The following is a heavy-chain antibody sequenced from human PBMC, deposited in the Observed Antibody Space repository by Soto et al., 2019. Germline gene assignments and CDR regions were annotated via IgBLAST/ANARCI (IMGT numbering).Heavy chain of an antibody. CDR1: GGTFSSYA. Sequence: VASVKVSCKASGGTFSSYAISWVRQAPGQGLEWMGGIIPIFGTANYAQKFQGRVTITADESTSTAYMELSSLRSEDTAVYYCARDRRLAYCGGDCYSWGTFDYWGQGTLVTVSS. V-gene: IGHV1-69*13. D-gene: IGHD2-21*02. CDR3: ARDRRLAYCGGDCYSWGTFDY. J-gene: IGHJ4*02. CDR2: IIPIFGTA.